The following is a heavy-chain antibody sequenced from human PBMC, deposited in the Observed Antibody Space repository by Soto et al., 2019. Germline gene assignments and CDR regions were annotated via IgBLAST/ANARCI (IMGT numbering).Heavy chain of an antibody. J-gene: IGHJ4*02. CDR2: ISAYNGNT. CDR3: ARDKRRWLRSTEYYCDY. Sequence: QVQLVQSGAEVKKPGASVKVSCKASGYTFTSYGISWVRQAPGQGLEWMGWISAYNGNTNYAQKLQGRVTMTTDTSTSTAYMELRSVRSDDTAVYYCARDKRRWLRSTEYYCDYWGQGTLVTGSS. V-gene: IGHV1-18*01. CDR1: GYTFTSYG. D-gene: IGHD5-12*01.